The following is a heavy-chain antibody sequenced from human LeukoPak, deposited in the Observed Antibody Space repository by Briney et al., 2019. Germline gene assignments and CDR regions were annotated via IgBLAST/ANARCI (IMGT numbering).Heavy chain of an antibody. V-gene: IGHV4-4*07. CDR1: GGSFSSYY. J-gene: IGHJ4*02. D-gene: IGHD2-15*01. CDR2: IYPSGST. CDR3: ARTSPRAATFDS. Sequence: PSETLSLTCSVSGGSFSSYYWSWIRQPAGKGLEWIGRIYPSGSTNYNPSLKSRVTMSVDTSKNQFSLKLSSVTAADTAVYYCARTSPRAATFDSWGQGTLVTVSS.